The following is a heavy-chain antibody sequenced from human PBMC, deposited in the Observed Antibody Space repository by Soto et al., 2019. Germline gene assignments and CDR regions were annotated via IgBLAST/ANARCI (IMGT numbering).Heavy chain of an antibody. CDR2: IFYSGST. Sequence: SETLSLTCTVSGVSIISSDYYWILIRQPPGKGLEWIGYIFYSGSTYYNPSLKSRVTISVDTSKKQFSLKLSSVTAADTAVYYCARLPIDYNLYGMAVSAQRTTVPVSS. D-gene: IGHD4-4*01. CDR3: ARLPIDYNLYGMAV. CDR1: GVSIISSDYY. J-gene: IGHJ6*02. V-gene: IGHV4-30-4*01.